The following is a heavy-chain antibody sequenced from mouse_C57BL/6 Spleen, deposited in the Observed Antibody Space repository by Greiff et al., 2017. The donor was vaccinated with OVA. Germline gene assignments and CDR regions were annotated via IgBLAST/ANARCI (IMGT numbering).Heavy chain of an antibody. Sequence: VQLKQSGPELVKPGASVKISCKASGYTFTDYYMNWVKQSHGKSLEWIGDINTNNGGTSYNQKFKGKATLTVDKSSSTAYMELRSLTSEDSAVYYCARSVDYYGSSYYFDYWGQGTTLTVSS. CDR3: ARSVDYYGSSYYFDY. CDR2: INTNNGGT. D-gene: IGHD1-1*01. CDR1: GYTFTDYY. J-gene: IGHJ2*01. V-gene: IGHV1-26*01.